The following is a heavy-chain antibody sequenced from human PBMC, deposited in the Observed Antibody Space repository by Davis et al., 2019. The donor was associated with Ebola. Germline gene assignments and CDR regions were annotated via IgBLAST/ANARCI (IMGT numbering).Heavy chain of an antibody. CDR3: ASHSGRAPPLD. CDR2: IKQDGSEK. CDR1: GFTFSSYW. V-gene: IGHV3-7*01. Sequence: GESLKISCAASGFTFSSYWMSWVRQVPGKGLEWVANIKQDGSEKYYVDSVKGRFTISRDSAKNSLYLQMNSLRAEDTAVYYCASHSGRAPPLDWGQGTLVTVSS. J-gene: IGHJ4*02. D-gene: IGHD6-19*01.